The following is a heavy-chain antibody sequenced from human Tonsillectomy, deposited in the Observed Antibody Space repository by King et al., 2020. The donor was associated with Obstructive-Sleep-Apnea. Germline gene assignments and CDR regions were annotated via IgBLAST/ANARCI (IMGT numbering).Heavy chain of an antibody. J-gene: IGHJ5*02. CDR2: IYYSGST. D-gene: IGHD5-24*01. Sequence: QLQESGPGLVKPSETLSLTCTVSGGSISSSSYYWGWIRQPPGKGLEWIGSIYYSGSTYYNPSLKSRVTISVDTSKNQFSLKLSSVTAADTAVYYCARVQFPRTTIRGYNWFDPWGQGTLVTVSS. CDR1: GGSISSSSYY. CDR3: ARVQFPRTTIRGYNWFDP. V-gene: IGHV4-39*07.